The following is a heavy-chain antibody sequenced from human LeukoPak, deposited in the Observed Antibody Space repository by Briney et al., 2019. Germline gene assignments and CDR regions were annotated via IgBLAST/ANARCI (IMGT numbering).Heavy chain of an antibody. D-gene: IGHD3-22*01. V-gene: IGHV4-39*07. CDR2: IYDSENT. J-gene: IGHJ4*02. CDR3: ARASYSYDINGWVPFDY. Sequence: SETLSLTCTVSGGYISSSSYYWGWIRQPPGKGLEWIGSIYDSENTYYNPSLKSRVTISVDTSKNQFSLRLSSVTAADTAVYYCARASYSYDINGWVPFDYWGQGNLVTVSS. CDR1: GGYISSSSYY.